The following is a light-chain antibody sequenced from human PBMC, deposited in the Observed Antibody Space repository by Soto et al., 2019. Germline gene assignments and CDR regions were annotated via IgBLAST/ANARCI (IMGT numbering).Light chain of an antibody. V-gene: IGKV3-15*01. CDR2: GAS. Sequence: EIVMTQSPATLSVSPGERATLSCRASQSVSSNLAWYQQKPGQAPRLLIYGASTRATGIPARFSGSGSGTEVTVTISRLQSEDFAVYYCQQYNNWPLWTFGQGTKVEI. CDR3: QQYNNWPLWT. J-gene: IGKJ1*01. CDR1: QSVSSN.